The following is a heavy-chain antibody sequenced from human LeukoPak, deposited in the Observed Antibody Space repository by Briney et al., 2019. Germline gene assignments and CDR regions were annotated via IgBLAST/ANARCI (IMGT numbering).Heavy chain of an antibody. V-gene: IGHV3-23*01. Sequence: DPGGSLRLSCAASGFTFSNYAMSWVRQAPGKGLEWVSAITGSGGGTYYADSVKGRFTISRDNSKNTLYLQMKSLRAEDTAVYYCAKWGDYDVLTGYYDPDYWGQGTLVTVSS. CDR3: AKWGDYDVLTGYYDPDY. D-gene: IGHD3-9*01. CDR1: GFTFSNYA. J-gene: IGHJ4*02. CDR2: ITGSGGGT.